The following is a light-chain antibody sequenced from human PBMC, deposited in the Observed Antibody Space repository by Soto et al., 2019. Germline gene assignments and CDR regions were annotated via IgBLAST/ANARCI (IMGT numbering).Light chain of an antibody. V-gene: IGKV3D-15*01. CDR3: QQYNNWPRT. Sequence: EIVLTQSPATLYLSPGERATLSCRASQSVSIDLAWYQQKPGQAPRLLIYDASNRATGIAARFSGSGSGTEFTLTISSLQSEDFAVYYCQQYNNWPRTFGQGTKVDIK. J-gene: IGKJ1*01. CDR1: QSVSID. CDR2: DAS.